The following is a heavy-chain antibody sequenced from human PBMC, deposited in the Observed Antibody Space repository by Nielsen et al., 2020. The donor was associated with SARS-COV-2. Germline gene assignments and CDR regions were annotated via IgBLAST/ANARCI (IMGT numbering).Heavy chain of an antibody. CDR3: ARCRRPYQLFSGDYYWYFDL. J-gene: IGHJ2*01. CDR1: GFTFSDYW. Sequence: GGSLRLSCAASGFTFSDYWMTWVRQAPGKGLEWVANINEDGGDKYYVDSVKGRFTISRDNAKNSLYLQMSTLMAEDTAVYYCARCRRPYQLFSGDYYWYFDLWGRGTLVTVSS. CDR2: INEDGGDK. V-gene: IGHV3-7*01. D-gene: IGHD4-17*01.